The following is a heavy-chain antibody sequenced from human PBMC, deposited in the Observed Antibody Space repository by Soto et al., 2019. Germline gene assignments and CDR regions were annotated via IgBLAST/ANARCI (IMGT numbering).Heavy chain of an antibody. CDR1: GFTFSSYA. J-gene: IGHJ4*02. V-gene: IGHV3-30-3*01. CDR3: ARVGPGGSYYTFDY. Sequence: QVQLVESGGGVVQPGRSLRLSCAASGFTFSSYAMHWVRQAPGKGLEWVAVISYDGSNKYYADSVKGRFTISRDKSKNTLYLQMNSLRAEDTAVYYCARVGPGGSYYTFDYWGQGTLVTVSS. CDR2: ISYDGSNK. D-gene: IGHD1-26*01.